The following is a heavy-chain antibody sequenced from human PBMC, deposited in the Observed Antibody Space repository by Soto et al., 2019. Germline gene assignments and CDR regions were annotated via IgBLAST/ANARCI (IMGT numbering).Heavy chain of an antibody. J-gene: IGHJ6*03. CDR1: GLTFSNYD. CDR2: IGTAGDT. V-gene: IGHV3-13*01. Sequence: PVRSLRLSCEASGLTFSNYDMHWVRQVSGKGLEWVSAIGTAGDTYYPGSVKGRFTISREDAKNSLYLQMNSLRAGDTAVYYCARGYCSSTSCHYYFYYYMDVWAKGTTVTVSS. D-gene: IGHD2-2*01. CDR3: ARGYCSSTSCHYYFYYYMDV.